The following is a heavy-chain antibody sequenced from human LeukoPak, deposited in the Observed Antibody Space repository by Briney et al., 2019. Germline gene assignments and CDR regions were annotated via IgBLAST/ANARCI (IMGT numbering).Heavy chain of an antibody. CDR2: INHSGST. Sequence: SETLSLTCTVSGGSISSYYWSWIRQPPGKGLEWIGEINHSGSTNYNPSLKSRVTISVDTSKNQFSLKLSSVTAADTAVYYCARGRYSSSWGRYNWFDPWGQGTLVTVSS. CDR1: GGSISSYY. CDR3: ARGRYSSSWGRYNWFDP. V-gene: IGHV4-34*01. J-gene: IGHJ5*02. D-gene: IGHD6-13*01.